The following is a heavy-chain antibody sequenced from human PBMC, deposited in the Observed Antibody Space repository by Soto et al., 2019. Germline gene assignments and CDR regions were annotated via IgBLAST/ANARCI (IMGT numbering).Heavy chain of an antibody. J-gene: IGHJ4*02. D-gene: IGHD3-22*01. CDR1: GFTFSSYA. V-gene: IGHV3-30-3*01. CDR2: ISYDGSNK. CDR3: ARDSGYYSL. Sequence: ESGGGVVQPGRSLRLSCAASGFTFSSYAMHWVRQAPGKGLEWVAVISYDGSNKYYADSVKGRFTISRDNSKNTLYLQMNSLRAEDTAVYYCARDSGYYSLWGQGTLVTVSS.